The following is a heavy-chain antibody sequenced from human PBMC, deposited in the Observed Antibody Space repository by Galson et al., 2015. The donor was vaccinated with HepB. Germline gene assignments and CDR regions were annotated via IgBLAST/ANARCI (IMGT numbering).Heavy chain of an antibody. V-gene: IGHV2-70*04. D-gene: IGHD7-27*01. J-gene: IGHJ4*02. CDR3: ARKSWGAHDY. CDR1: GFSLSTSGMR. Sequence: PAPVKPTQTLTLTCTFSGFSLSTSGMRVSWFRQPPGKALEWLARIDWDDDKFYSTSLKTRLTISKDTSKNQVVLIMTNMDPVDTATYYCARKSWGAHDYWGQGPLVTVSS. CDR2: IDWDDDK.